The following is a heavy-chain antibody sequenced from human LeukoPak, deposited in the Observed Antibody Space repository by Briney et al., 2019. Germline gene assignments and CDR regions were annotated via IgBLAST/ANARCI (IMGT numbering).Heavy chain of an antibody. V-gene: IGHV1-69*01. Sequence: GASVKVSCKASGGTFSSYAISWVRQAPGQGLEWMGGIIPIFGTANYAQKFQGRVTITADESTSTAYMELSSLRSEDTAVYYCARDDFALGYYGSSGVFYGMDVWGQGTTVTVSS. CDR2: IIPIFGTA. J-gene: IGHJ6*02. CDR1: GGTFSSYA. CDR3: ARDDFALGYYGSSGVFYGMDV. D-gene: IGHD3-22*01.